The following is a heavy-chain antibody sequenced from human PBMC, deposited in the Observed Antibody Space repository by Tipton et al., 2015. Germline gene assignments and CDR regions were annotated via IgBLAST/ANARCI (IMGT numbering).Heavy chain of an antibody. CDR3: ARPILQAAPSKSGLDV. CDR2: IRNKANSYST. J-gene: IGHJ6*02. V-gene: IGHV3-72*01. Sequence: SLRLSCAASGFTFDDYAMHWVRQAPGKGLEWVGRIRNKANSYSTEYAASVKGRFTLSRDDSKNSVFLQMNSLKYEDTAVYYCARPILQAAPSKSGLDVWGQGTTVTVS. CDR1: GFTFDDYA. D-gene: IGHD4-11*01.